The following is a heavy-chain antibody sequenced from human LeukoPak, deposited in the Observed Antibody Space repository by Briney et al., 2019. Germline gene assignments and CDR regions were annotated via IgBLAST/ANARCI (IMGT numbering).Heavy chain of an antibody. V-gene: IGHV3-30*02. CDR2: IRYDGSNK. CDR3: ARARKSGGITMIRGVKDRGWFDP. Sequence: GGSLRLSCAASGFTFSSYGMHWVRQAPGKGLEWVAFIRYDGSNKSYADSVKGRFTISRDNSKNTLYLQMNSLRAEDTAVYYCARARKSGGITMIRGVKDRGWFDPWGQGTLVTVSS. J-gene: IGHJ5*02. CDR1: GFTFSSYG. D-gene: IGHD3-10*01.